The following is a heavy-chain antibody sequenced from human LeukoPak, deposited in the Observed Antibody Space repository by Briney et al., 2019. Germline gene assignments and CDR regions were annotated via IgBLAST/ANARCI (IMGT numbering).Heavy chain of an antibody. Sequence: GRSLRLSCAASGFTFSSYGMHWVRQAPGKGLEWVAVISYDGSNKYYADSVKGRFTISRDNSKDTLYLQMNSLRAEDTAVYYCAKDSYDGDSSSGFDPWGQGTLVTVSS. CDR3: AKDSYDGDSSSGFDP. V-gene: IGHV3-30*18. D-gene: IGHD6-6*01. CDR1: GFTFSSYG. J-gene: IGHJ5*02. CDR2: ISYDGSNK.